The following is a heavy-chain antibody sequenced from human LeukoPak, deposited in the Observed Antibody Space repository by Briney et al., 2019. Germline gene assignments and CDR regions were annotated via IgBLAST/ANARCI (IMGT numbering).Heavy chain of an antibody. J-gene: IGHJ6*03. CDR1: GGSITSQY. V-gene: IGHV4-59*08. CDR2: IYDSVST. CDR3: ARVGYYPDYYMDV. D-gene: IGHD2-21*01. Sequence: SETLSLTCTVSGGSITSQYWSWIRQPPGKGLEWIGYIYDSVSTNYNPTLKSRVTISVDTSKHQYSLKLSSVTAADTAVYYCARVGYYPDYYMDVWGKGTTVTVSS.